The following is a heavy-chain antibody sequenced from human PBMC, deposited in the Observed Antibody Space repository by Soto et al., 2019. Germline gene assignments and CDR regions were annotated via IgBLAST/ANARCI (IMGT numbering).Heavy chain of an antibody. CDR3: AKKIAGVMSYYFDY. V-gene: IGHV3-23*01. D-gene: IGHD2-15*01. CDR2: ISGIGGST. J-gene: IGHJ4*02. CDR1: GFTFSSYA. Sequence: GGSLRLSCAASGFTFSSYAMSWVRQAPGKGMQWFSDISGIGGSTYYADSVKGRFTISRDNSKNTLYLQMNSLRAEDTAVYYCAKKIAGVMSYYFDYWGQGTLVTVSS.